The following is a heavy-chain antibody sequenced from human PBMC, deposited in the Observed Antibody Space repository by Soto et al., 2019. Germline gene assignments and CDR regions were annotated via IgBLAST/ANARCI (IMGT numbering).Heavy chain of an antibody. J-gene: IGHJ6*02. V-gene: IGHV1-69*01. CDR2: IIPIFGTA. CDR1: GGTFSSYA. Sequence: QVQLVQSGAEVKKPGSSVKVSSKASGGTFSSYAISWVRQAPGQGLEWMGGIIPIFGTANYAQKFQGRVTITADESTSTAYMELSSLRSEDTAVYYCAREPLDGDYVFYYYGMDVWGQGTTVTVSS. CDR3: AREPLDGDYVFYYYGMDV. D-gene: IGHD4-17*01.